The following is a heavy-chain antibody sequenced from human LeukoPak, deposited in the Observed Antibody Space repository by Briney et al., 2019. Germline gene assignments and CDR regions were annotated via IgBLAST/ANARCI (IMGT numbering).Heavy chain of an antibody. CDR3: ARGGYGSIDY. J-gene: IGHJ4*02. Sequence: GGSLRLSCAASGFTFSSLWMHWVRQAPGKGLVWVSFINSDGSTTMYADSVKGRFTISRDNAKNRVYLQMNSLRAEDTAVYYCARGGYGSIDYWGRGTLVTVSS. CDR1: GFTFSSLW. V-gene: IGHV3-74*03. D-gene: IGHD5-12*01. CDR2: INSDGSTT.